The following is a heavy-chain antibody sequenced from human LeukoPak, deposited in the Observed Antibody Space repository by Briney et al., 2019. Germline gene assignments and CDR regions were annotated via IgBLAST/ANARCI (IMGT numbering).Heavy chain of an antibody. CDR1: GFSFSDYP. CDR2: SSGSGTTI. Sequence: GGSLRLSCAASGFSFSDYPMDWVRQAPGKGLEWLSYSSGSGTTIFYADSVKGRLTISRDNAKNSLFLQMNSLRVEDTAVYYCARTVDGVTGSDYWGQGTLVTVSS. CDR3: ARTVDGVTGSDY. D-gene: IGHD3-10*01. J-gene: IGHJ4*02. V-gene: IGHV3-48*01.